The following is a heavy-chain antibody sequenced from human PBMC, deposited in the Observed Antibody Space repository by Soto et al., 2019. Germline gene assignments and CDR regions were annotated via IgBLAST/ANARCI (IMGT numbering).Heavy chain of an antibody. J-gene: IGHJ6*02. CDR2: ISYDGRNK. D-gene: IGHD2-15*01. V-gene: IGHV3-30*18. CDR1: GFTFSSYG. CDR3: AKGIGYCSGGSCYLDYYYYGMDV. Sequence: QVQLVESGGGVVQPGRSLRLSCAASGFTFSSYGMHWVRQAPGKGLEWVAVISYDGRNKYYADSVKGRFTISRDNSKNTLYLQMNSLRAEDTAVYYCAKGIGYCSGGSCYLDYYYYGMDVWGQVTTVTVSS.